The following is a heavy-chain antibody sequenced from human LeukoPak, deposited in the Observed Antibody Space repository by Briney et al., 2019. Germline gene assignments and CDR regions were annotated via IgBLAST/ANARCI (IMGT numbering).Heavy chain of an antibody. V-gene: IGHV3-21*01. CDR3: ARGSPSPVN. CDR2: ISSSTSHI. Sequence: GGSLRLSCAASGFTFSSYNMNWVRQAPGKGLEWVSSISSSTSHIYYADSVKGRFTISRDNAKNSLYLQMSSLRVEDTAVYYCARGSPSPVNWGQGTLVTVSS. J-gene: IGHJ4*02. CDR1: GFTFSSYN.